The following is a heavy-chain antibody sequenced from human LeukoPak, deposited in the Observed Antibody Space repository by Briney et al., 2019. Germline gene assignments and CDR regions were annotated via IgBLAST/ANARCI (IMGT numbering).Heavy chain of an antibody. V-gene: IGHV4-4*07. CDR2: IHTSGST. CDR1: GGSISGYY. J-gene: IGHJ2*01. CDR3: ARLERNWYFDL. Sequence: SETLSLTCTVSGGSISGYYWSWIRQPAGKGLEWIGRIHTSGSTNYNPSLKSRVSMSLDTSKNQFSLKLNSVTAADTAVYYCARLERNWYFDLWGRGTLVTVSS. D-gene: IGHD1-1*01.